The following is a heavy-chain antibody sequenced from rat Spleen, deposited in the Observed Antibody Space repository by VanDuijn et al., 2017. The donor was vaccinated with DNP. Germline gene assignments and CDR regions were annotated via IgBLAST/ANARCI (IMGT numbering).Heavy chain of an antibody. D-gene: IGHD4-4*01. Sequence: EVQLVESGGDLVQPGRSLKLSCAASGFTFSDYNMAWVRQAPKKGLEWVATIIYDGSRTYYRDSVKGRFTISRDNAKNTLNLQMDSLRSEDTAAYYCAGAGYGTYYFDYWGQGVMVTVSS. J-gene: IGHJ2*01. CDR1: GFTFSDYN. CDR3: AGAGYGTYYFDY. V-gene: IGHV5S10*01. CDR2: IIYDGSRT.